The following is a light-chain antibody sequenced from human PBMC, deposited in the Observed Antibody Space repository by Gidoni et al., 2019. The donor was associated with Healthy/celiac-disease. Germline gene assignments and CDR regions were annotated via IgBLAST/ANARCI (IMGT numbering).Light chain of an antibody. V-gene: IGKV3-11*01. CDR2: DAS. CDR3: QQRSNWLST. J-gene: IGKJ5*01. Sequence: EIVLTQSPATLSLSPGERATLPCRASQSVSSYLAWYQQKPGQAPRLLIYDASNRATGIPARFSGSGSGTDFTLTISSLEPEDFAVYYCQQRSNWLSTFGQGTRLEIK. CDR1: QSVSSY.